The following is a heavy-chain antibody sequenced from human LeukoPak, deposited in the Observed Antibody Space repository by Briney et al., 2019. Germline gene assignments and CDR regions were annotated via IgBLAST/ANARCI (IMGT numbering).Heavy chain of an antibody. CDR3: VRDLRYCSSTSCYDPCFDF. D-gene: IGHD2-2*01. Sequence: GGSLRLSCAASGFTFSSYWMHWVRQAPRKGLVWVSRLNSDGSSTGYADSVKGRFTISRDNAKNTLYLQMNSLRAEDTAVYYCVRDLRYCSSTSCYDPCFDFWGQGTLVPVSS. V-gene: IGHV3-74*01. CDR1: GFTFSSYW. J-gene: IGHJ4*02. CDR2: LNSDGSST.